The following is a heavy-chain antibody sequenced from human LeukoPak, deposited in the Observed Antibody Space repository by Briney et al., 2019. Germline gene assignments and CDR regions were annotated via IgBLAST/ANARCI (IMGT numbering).Heavy chain of an antibody. V-gene: IGHV3-23*01. CDR2: IIDSGGAT. Sequence: GGCLRLSCAASGFTFSSYAMSWVRQAPGKGLEWVSIIIDSGGATYYADSVKGRFTISRDNSKTTLYMQMNSLRAEDTAVYYCAKRGIDYYESSGSSHGFETWGQGTMVTVSS. CDR3: AKRGIDYYESSGSSHGFET. CDR1: GFTFSSYA. D-gene: IGHD3-22*01. J-gene: IGHJ3*02.